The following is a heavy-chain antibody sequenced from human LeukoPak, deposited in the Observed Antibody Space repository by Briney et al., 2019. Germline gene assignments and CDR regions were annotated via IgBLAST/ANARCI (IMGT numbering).Heavy chain of an antibody. CDR2: INHSGST. CDR1: GGSFSGYY. D-gene: IGHD3-10*01. CDR3: ARGYYGPPYY. Sequence: SETLSLTCAVYGGSFSGYYWSWIRQPPGKGLEWIGEINHSGSTNYNPSLKSRVTISVDTSKNRFSLKLSSVTAADTAVYYCARGYYGPPYYWGQGTLVTVSS. J-gene: IGHJ4*02. V-gene: IGHV4-34*01.